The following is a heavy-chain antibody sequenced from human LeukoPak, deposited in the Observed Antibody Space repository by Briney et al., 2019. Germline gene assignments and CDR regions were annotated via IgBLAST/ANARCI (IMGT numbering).Heavy chain of an antibody. J-gene: IGHJ2*01. D-gene: IGHD2-15*01. V-gene: IGHV3-21*01. CDR2: ISSSSSYI. Sequence: GGSLRLSCAASGFTFSSYSMNWVRQAPGKGLEWVSSISSSSSYIYYVDSVKGRFTISRDNAKNSLYLQMNSLRAEDTAVYYCARDAAPGYFDLWGRGTLVTVSS. CDR3: ARDAAPGYFDL. CDR1: GFTFSSYS.